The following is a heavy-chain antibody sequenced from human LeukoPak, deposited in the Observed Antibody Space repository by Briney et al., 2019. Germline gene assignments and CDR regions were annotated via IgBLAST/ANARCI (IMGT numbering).Heavy chain of an antibody. CDR2: IKQDGSEK. Sequence: GGSLRLSCAASGFTFSDYWMNWVRQAPGKGLEWVANIKQDGSEKYYVDSVKGRFTISRDNAKNSLYLQVNSLRAEDTAVYYCATSTYYYDHWGQGTLDTVSS. J-gene: IGHJ4*02. D-gene: IGHD2-21*01. V-gene: IGHV3-7*01. CDR3: ATSTYYYDH. CDR1: GFTFSDYW.